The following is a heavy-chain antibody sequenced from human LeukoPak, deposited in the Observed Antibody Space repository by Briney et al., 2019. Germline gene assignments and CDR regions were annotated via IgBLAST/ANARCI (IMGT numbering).Heavy chain of an antibody. CDR2: ISSSSSYI. CDR1: GFTFSSYS. J-gene: IGHJ6*02. D-gene: IGHD3-22*01. Sequence: GGSLRLSCAASGFTFSSYSMNWVRQAPGKGLEWVSSISSSSSYIYYADSVKGRFTISRDNAKNSLYLQMNSLRAEDTAVYYCPRGDLASIVVVITTYYYYGMDVWGQGTTVTVSS. V-gene: IGHV3-21*01. CDR3: PRGDLASIVVVITTYYYYGMDV.